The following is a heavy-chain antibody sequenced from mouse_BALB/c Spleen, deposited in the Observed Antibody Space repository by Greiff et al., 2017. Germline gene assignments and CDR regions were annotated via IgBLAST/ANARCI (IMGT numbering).Heavy chain of an antibody. V-gene: IGHV2-9*02. CDR3: ARPIITTVVAGDYAMDY. D-gene: IGHD1-1*01. CDR1: GFSLTSYG. Sequence: QVQLKESGPGLVAPSQSLSITCTVSGFSLTSYGVHWVRQPPGKGLEWLGVIWAGGSTNYNSALMSRLSISKDNSKSQVFLKMNSLQTDDTAMYYCARPIITTVVAGDYAMDYWGQGTSVTVSS. CDR2: IWAGGST. J-gene: IGHJ4*01.